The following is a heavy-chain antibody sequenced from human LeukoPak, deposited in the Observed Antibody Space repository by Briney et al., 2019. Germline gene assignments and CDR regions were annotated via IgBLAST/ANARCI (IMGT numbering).Heavy chain of an antibody. V-gene: IGHV4-4*07. Sequence: SQSLSPTCTVAAASIGDVWTWIRQPAGKGREWIGRIHSSVGTNYNPSLRRRVTMPVDTSQNQFSLKLTSVTAADTAIYYCARGRNGPSADYYYGMDVWGQGTTVTVSS. D-gene: IGHD3-10*01. CDR2: IHSSVGT. CDR1: AASIGDV. J-gene: IGHJ6*02. CDR3: ARGRNGPSADYYYGMDV.